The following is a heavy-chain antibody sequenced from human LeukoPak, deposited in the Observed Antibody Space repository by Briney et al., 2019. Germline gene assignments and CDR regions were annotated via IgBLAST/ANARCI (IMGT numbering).Heavy chain of an antibody. Sequence: SETLSLTCTVSGGSINSYYWSWIRQPPGKGLEWIGYIYYSGSTHYNPSLKSRVTISRDTSKNQFSLKLRSVTAADTAVYYCTSGGMVSGDYWGHGTLVTVS. V-gene: IGHV4-59*01. CDR2: IYYSGST. CDR3: TSGGMVSGDY. J-gene: IGHJ4*01. CDR1: GGSINSYY. D-gene: IGHD2-8*01.